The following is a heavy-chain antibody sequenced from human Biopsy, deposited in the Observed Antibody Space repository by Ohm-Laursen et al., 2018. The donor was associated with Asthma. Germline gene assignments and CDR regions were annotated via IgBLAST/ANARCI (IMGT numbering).Heavy chain of an antibody. CDR3: SRDTLGYYFDI. CDR1: GTHFGSYN. CDR2: ITFDGSTQ. J-gene: IGHJ4*02. Sequence: SLRLSCEASGTHFGSYNMHWARQAPGKGLEWVAVITFDGSTQHYGDSVKGRFTISRDNSKNMLFLQMNSLRAEDTAVYYCSRDTLGYYFDIWGQGTQVTVSS. D-gene: IGHD6-13*01. V-gene: IGHV3-30-3*01.